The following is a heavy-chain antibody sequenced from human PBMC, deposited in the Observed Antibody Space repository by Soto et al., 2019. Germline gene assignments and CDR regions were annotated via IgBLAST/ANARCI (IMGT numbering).Heavy chain of an antibody. CDR2: ISTYNGKT. J-gene: IGHJ5*02. Sequence: ASVKVSCKASGYSFTNYNIIWVRQAPGQGLEWMGGISTYNGKTNFAQNLQGRITMTTDTSTSTAYMELRSLRSDDTAIYFCARNNNYFDPWGQGTLVTVSS. CDR1: GYSFTNYN. V-gene: IGHV1-18*01. CDR3: ARNNNYFDP.